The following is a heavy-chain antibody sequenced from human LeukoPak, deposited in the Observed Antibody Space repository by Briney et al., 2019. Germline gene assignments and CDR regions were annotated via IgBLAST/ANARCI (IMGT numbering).Heavy chain of an antibody. CDR3: ARVQLERHLPDY. Sequence: SVKVSCKASGGTFSSYAISWVRQAPGQGLEWMGGIIPIFGTANYAQKFQGRVTITADESTSTAYMELSSLRSEDTAGYYCARVQLERHLPDYWGQGTLVTVSS. CDR1: GGTFSSYA. J-gene: IGHJ4*02. CDR2: IIPIFGTA. V-gene: IGHV1-69*13. D-gene: IGHD1-1*01.